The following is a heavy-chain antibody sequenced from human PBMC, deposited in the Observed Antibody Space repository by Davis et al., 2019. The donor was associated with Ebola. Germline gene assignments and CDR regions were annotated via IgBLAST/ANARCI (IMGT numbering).Heavy chain of an antibody. CDR1: GYTFTSYG. Sequence: ASVKVSCRASGYTFTSYGISWVRQAPGQGLEWMGWISAYTGDTNYAQKFQGRVTMTTDTSTSTAYMELRSLRSDDTAVYYCARDVVVVAATDWFDPWGQGTLVTVSS. CDR2: ISAYTGDT. D-gene: IGHD2-15*01. J-gene: IGHJ5*02. V-gene: IGHV1-18*01. CDR3: ARDVVVVAATDWFDP.